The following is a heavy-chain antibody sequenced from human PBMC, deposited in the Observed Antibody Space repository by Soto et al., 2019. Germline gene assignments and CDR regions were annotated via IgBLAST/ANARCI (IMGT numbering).Heavy chain of an antibody. D-gene: IGHD6-19*01. CDR2: IYYSGST. Sequence: QVQLQESRPGLVKPSQTLSLTCTVSGGSISSGGYYWSWIRQHPGKGLEWIGYIYYSGSTYYNPSLKSRVTISVDTSKNQCSLKLSSVTAADTAVYYCASSGWYERYIDYWGQGTLVTVSS. CDR1: GGSISSGGYY. J-gene: IGHJ4*02. CDR3: ASSGWYERYIDY. V-gene: IGHV4-31*03.